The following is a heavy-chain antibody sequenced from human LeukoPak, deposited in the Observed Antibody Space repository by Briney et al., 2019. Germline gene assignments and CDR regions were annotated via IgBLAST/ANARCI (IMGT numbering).Heavy chain of an antibody. CDR2: IKQDGSEK. Sequence: PGGSLRLSCAASGFTFSDYWMSWVRQAPGKGLEWVANIKQDGSEKHYVDSLRGRFTISRDNAKNSLYLQMNSLRAEDTAVYYCARDSSYYDFWSGDYYYYMDVWGKGTTVTVSS. V-gene: IGHV3-7*01. CDR3: ARDSSYYDFWSGDYYYYMDV. J-gene: IGHJ6*03. CDR1: GFTFSDYW. D-gene: IGHD3-3*01.